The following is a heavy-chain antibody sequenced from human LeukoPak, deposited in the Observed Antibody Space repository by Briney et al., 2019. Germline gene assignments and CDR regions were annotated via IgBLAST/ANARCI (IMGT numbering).Heavy chain of an antibody. Sequence: SVKVSCTASGGTFSSYAISWVRQAPGQGLEWMGRIIPIRGIANYAQKFQGRVTITADKSTSTAYMELSSLRSEDTAVYYCARDYYDSSGSGFDYWGQGTLVTVSS. D-gene: IGHD3-22*01. CDR2: IIPIRGIA. CDR1: GGTFSSYA. J-gene: IGHJ4*02. CDR3: ARDYYDSSGSGFDY. V-gene: IGHV1-69*04.